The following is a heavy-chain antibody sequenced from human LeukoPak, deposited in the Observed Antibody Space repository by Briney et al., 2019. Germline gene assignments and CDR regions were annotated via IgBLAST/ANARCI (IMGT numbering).Heavy chain of an antibody. Sequence: PGGSLRLSCAASGFTFSSYAMSWVRQAPGKGPEWVSAISGSGGSTYYADSVKGRFTISRDNSKNTLYLQMNSLRAEDTAVYYCARRAGAYSHPYDYWGQGTLVTVSS. CDR3: ARRAGAYSHPYDY. J-gene: IGHJ4*02. CDR1: GFTFSSYA. V-gene: IGHV3-23*01. CDR2: ISGSGGST. D-gene: IGHD4/OR15-4a*01.